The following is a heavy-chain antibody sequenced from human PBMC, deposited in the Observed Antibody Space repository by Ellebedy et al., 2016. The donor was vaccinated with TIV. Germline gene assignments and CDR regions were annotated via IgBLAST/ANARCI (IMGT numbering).Heavy chain of an antibody. D-gene: IGHD6-6*01. V-gene: IGHV1-18*01. CDR2: ISAYNGNT. CDR3: ARDPSIAARPGNWFNP. J-gene: IGHJ5*02. Sequence: ASVKVSCXASGGTFSSYAISWVRQAPGQGLEWMGWISAYNGNTNYAQKLQGRVTMTTDTSTSTAYMELRSLRSDDTAVYYCARDPSIAARPGNWFNPWGQGTLVTVSS. CDR1: GGTFSSYA.